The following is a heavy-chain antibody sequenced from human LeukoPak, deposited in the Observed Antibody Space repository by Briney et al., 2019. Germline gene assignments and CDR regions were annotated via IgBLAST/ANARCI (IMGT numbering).Heavy chain of an antibody. D-gene: IGHD3-22*01. Sequence: ASVKVSCKASGYTFTGYYMHWVRQAPGQGLEWMGWINPNSGGTNYAQKFQGRVTMTRDTSISTAYMELSSLRSEDTAVYYCARSDYYDSSGYPTGDYWGQGTLVTVSS. CDR1: GYTFTGYY. V-gene: IGHV1-2*02. CDR2: INPNSGGT. CDR3: ARSDYYDSSGYPTGDY. J-gene: IGHJ4*02.